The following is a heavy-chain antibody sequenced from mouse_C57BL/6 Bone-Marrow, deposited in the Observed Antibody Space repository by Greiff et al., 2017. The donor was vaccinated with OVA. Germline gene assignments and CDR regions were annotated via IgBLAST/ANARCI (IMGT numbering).Heavy chain of an antibody. J-gene: IGHJ4*01. CDR2: ISNLAYSI. CDR1: GFTFSDYG. CDR3: ARLLTGHYAMDY. D-gene: IGHD4-1*01. Sequence: EVQGVESGGGLVQPGGSLKLSCAASGFTFSDYGMAWVRQAPRKGPEWVAFISNLAYSIYYADTVTGRFTIARENAKHTLYLEMSSLRSEDTAMYDCARLLTGHYAMDYWGQGTSVTVSS. V-gene: IGHV5-15*01.